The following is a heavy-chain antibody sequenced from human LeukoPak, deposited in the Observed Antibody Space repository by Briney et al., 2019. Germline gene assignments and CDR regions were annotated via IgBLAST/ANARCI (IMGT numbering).Heavy chain of an antibody. CDR1: GYTFTGYY. J-gene: IGHJ4*02. V-gene: IGHV1-2*02. CDR2: INPNSGGT. CDR3: ARFFGVVIGPYYFDY. D-gene: IGHD3-3*01. Sequence: GASVKVSCKASGYTFTGYYMHWVRQAPGQGLEWMGWINPNSGGTNYAQKFQGRVTMTRDTSISTAYMELCRLRSDDTAVYYCARFFGVVIGPYYFDYWGQGTLVTVSS.